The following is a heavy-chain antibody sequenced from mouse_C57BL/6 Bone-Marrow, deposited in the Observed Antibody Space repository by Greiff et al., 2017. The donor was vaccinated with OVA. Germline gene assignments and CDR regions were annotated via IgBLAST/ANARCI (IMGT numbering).Heavy chain of an antibody. J-gene: IGHJ1*03. CDR1: GYTFTSYG. CDR2: IYPRSGNT. Sequence: QVQLQQSGAELARPGASVKLSCKASGYTFTSYGISWVKQRTGQGLEWIGEIYPRSGNTYYNEKLKGKATLTADKSSSTAYMELRSLTSEDSAVYFCARGYYGSRWYFDVWGTGTTVTVSS. CDR3: ARGYYGSRWYFDV. V-gene: IGHV1-81*01. D-gene: IGHD1-1*01.